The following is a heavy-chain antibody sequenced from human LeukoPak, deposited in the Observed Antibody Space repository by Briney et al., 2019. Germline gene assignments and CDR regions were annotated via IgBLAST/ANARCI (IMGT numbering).Heavy chain of an antibody. V-gene: IGHV5-51*01. Sequence: GESLKISCMTSGYSFTSNWIGWVRQMPGKGLEWMGIIYPGDSDTRYSPSFQGQVTISADKSITTAYLHWSSLKASDTAMYYCARQDCRFCGAYSWGQGTLVTVSS. CDR1: GYSFTSNW. CDR3: ARQDCRFCGAYS. D-gene: IGHD2-21*01. J-gene: IGHJ4*02. CDR2: IYPGDSDT.